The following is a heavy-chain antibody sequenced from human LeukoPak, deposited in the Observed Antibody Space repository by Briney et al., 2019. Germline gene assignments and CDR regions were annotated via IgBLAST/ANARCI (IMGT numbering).Heavy chain of an antibody. CDR1: GFTFSSYG. D-gene: IGHD1-26*01. J-gene: IGHJ4*02. CDR2: IRYDGSNK. Sequence: PGGSLRLSCAASGFTFSSYGMHWVRQAPGKGLEWVAFIRYDGSNKYYADSVKGRFTIPRDNSKNTLYLQMNSLRAEDTAVYYCATKPYSGSYYDYWGQGTLVTVSS. CDR3: ATKPYSGSYYDY. V-gene: IGHV3-30*02.